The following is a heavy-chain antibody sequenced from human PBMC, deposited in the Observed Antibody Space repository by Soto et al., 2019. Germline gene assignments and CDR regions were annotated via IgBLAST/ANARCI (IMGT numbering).Heavy chain of an antibody. CDR1: GGSISSYY. CDR2: IYYSGST. J-gene: IGHJ6*03. D-gene: IGHD3-3*01. V-gene: IGHV4-59*01. CDR3: ARVRFLEWPTNYYYYMDV. Sequence: SETLSLTCTVSGGSISSYYWSWIRQPPGKGLEWIGYIYYSGSTNYNPSLKSRVTISVDTSKNQFSLKLSSVTAADAAVYYCARVRFLEWPTNYYYYMDVWGKGTTVTVSS.